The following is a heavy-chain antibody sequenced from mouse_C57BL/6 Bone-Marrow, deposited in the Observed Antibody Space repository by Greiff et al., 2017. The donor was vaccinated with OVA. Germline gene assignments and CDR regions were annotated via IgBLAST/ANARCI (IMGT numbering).Heavy chain of an antibody. CDR1: GFNIKDDY. CDR3: TSFGVDY. CDR2: IDPENGDT. J-gene: IGHJ2*01. Sequence: EVKLVESGAELVRPGASVKLSCTASGFNIKDDYMHWVKQRPEQGLEWIGWIDPENGDTEYASKFQGKATITADTSSNTAYLQLSSLTSEDTAVYYCTSFGVDYWGQGTTLTVSS. V-gene: IGHV14-4*01.